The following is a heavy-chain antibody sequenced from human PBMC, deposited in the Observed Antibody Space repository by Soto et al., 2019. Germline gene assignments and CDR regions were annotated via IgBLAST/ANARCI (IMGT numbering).Heavy chain of an antibody. D-gene: IGHD6-13*01. J-gene: IGHJ6*02. CDR3: AIDIAAAGTLPYYYGMDV. CDR2: IIPIFGTA. CDR1: GGTFSSYA. V-gene: IGHV1-69*01. Sequence: QVQLVQSGAEVKKPGSSVKVSCKASGGTFSSYAISWVRQAPGQGLEWMGVIIPIFGTANYAQKFQGRVTITADESTSTAYMELSSLRSEDTAVYYCAIDIAAAGTLPYYYGMDVWGQGTTVTVSS.